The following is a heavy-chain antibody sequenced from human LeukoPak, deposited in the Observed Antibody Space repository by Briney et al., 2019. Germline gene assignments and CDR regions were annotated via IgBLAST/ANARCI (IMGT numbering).Heavy chain of an antibody. CDR2: MNPNSGNT. J-gene: IGHJ5*02. CDR1: GYTFSGHY. V-gene: IGHV1-8*02. D-gene: IGHD1-14*01. Sequence: GASVKVSCTASGYTFSGHYMHWVRQAPGQGLEWMGWMNPNSGNTGYAQKFQGRVTMTRNTSISTDYMELSSLRSEDTAVYYCARGRRAPSSWFDPWGQGTLVTVSS. CDR3: ARGRRAPSSWFDP.